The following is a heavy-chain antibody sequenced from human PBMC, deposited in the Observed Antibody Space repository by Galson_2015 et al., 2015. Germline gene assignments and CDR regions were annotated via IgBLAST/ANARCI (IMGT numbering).Heavy chain of an antibody. J-gene: IGHJ5*02. CDR1: GYTFTSYA. V-gene: IGHV1-3*04. D-gene: IGHD2-2*01. CDR3: ARDEPFYLLLSLNWFDP. CDR2: INTGNGNT. Sequence: SVKVSCRASGYTFTSYAMHWVRQAPGQRLEWMGWINTGNGNTKYSQKFQDRVTITRDTSASTAYMELSSLESEDTAVYYCARDEPFYLLLSLNWFDPWGQGTLVTVSS.